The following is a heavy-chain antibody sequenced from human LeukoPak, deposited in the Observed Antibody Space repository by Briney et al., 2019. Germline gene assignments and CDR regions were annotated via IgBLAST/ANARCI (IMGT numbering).Heavy chain of an antibody. D-gene: IGHD2-15*01. V-gene: IGHV3-23*01. Sequence: PGWSLRLSCAASGFIFSDYGVSWVRQAPGKGLEWVSGISGDGGSTYYTDSVKGRFTISRDNSKNTLYLQMNSLRVEDTAVYYCATKGGFCRDAKCYGGPFDYWGQGSQVTVSS. CDR2: ISGDGGST. CDR1: GFIFSDYG. J-gene: IGHJ4*02. CDR3: ATKGGFCRDAKCYGGPFDY.